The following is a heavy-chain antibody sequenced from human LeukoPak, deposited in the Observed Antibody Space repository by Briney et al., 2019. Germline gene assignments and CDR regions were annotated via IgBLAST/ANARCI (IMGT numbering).Heavy chain of an antibody. Sequence: GGSLRLSCAASGFTFSTYSMNWVRQAPGKGLEWVSSISGSSIYIYYADSVKGRFTISRDNAKNSLYLQMNSLRAEDTAVYHCARDPPYSDSSGYYYDYWGQGTLVTVSS. CDR3: ARDPPYSDSSGYYYDY. CDR2: ISGSSIYI. D-gene: IGHD3-22*01. J-gene: IGHJ4*02. V-gene: IGHV3-21*01. CDR1: GFTFSTYS.